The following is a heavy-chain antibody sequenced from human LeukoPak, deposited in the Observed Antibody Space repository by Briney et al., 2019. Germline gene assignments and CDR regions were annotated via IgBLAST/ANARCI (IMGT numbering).Heavy chain of an antibody. CDR2: IYYSGST. Sequence: SETLSLTCTVSGGSISSYYWSWIRQPPGKGLEWIGYIYYSGSTNYNPSLKSRVTISVDTSKNQFSLKLSSVTAADTAVYYCVRRRGYSYGYSSPNWFDPWGQGTLVTVSS. V-gene: IGHV4-59*08. CDR3: VRRRGYSYGYSSPNWFDP. D-gene: IGHD5-18*01. CDR1: GGSISSYY. J-gene: IGHJ5*02.